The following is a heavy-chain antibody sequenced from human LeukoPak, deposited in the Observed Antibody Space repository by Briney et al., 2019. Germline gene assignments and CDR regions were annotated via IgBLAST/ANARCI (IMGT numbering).Heavy chain of an antibody. CDR1: GGSISSSRYY. CDR2: IYYSGNT. CDR3: ARAGERIAAAGTFDY. Sequence: PSETLSLTCTVSGGSISSSRYYWGWIRQPTGKGLEWIGNIYYSGNTYYNPSLKSRVTISVDTSKNQFSLKLNSVTAADTAVYYCARAGERIAAAGTFDYWGQGTLVTVSS. D-gene: IGHD6-13*01. J-gene: IGHJ4*02. V-gene: IGHV4-39*07.